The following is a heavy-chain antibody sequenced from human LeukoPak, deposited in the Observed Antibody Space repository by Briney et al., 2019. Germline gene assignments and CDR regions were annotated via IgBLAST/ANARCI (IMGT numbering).Heavy chain of an antibody. J-gene: IGHJ4*02. V-gene: IGHV3-23*05. CDR1: GFTFKNNP. D-gene: IGHD2-2*01. Sequence: GGSLRLSCAASGFTFKNNPLSWVRQAPGKGLGWVSAIDPSGTREFYADSVRGRFTISRDNSKNMLYLQMNNLRAEDTAIDYCVNKEEGSTYFDYWGQGILVTVSS. CDR2: IDPSGTRE. CDR3: VNKEEGSTYFDY.